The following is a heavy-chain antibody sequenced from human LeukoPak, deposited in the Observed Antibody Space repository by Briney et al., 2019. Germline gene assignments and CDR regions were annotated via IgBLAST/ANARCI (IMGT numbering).Heavy chain of an antibody. Sequence: SVKVSCKASGGTFSSYAISWVRQAPGQGLEWMGGIIPIFGTANYAQKFQGRVTITADKSTSTAYMELSSLRSEDTAVYYCASGSDDDILTGYTYWGQGTLVTVSS. D-gene: IGHD3-9*01. CDR3: ASGSDDDILTGYTY. J-gene: IGHJ4*02. CDR2: IIPIFGTA. V-gene: IGHV1-69*06. CDR1: GGTFSSYA.